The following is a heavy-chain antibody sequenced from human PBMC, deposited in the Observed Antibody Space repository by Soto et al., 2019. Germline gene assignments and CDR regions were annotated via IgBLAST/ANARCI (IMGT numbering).Heavy chain of an antibody. CDR2: IKQDGSEK. J-gene: IGHJ3*02. Sequence: GGSLRLSCAASGFTFSSYWMSWVRQAPGKGLEWVANIKQDGSEKYYVDSVKGRFTISRDNAKNSLYLQMNSLRAEDTAVYYCASDFAPVYYYDSSGYYYFAFDIWGQGTMVTVSS. D-gene: IGHD3-22*01. V-gene: IGHV3-7*01. CDR1: GFTFSSYW. CDR3: ASDFAPVYYYDSSGYYYFAFDI.